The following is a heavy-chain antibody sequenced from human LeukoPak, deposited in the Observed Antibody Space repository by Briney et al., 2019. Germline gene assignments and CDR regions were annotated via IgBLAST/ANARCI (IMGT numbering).Heavy chain of an antibody. CDR3: AGWLERLVFDY. Sequence: GRSLRLSCAVSGFTFSNYAMLWVRQAPGKGLEWVAFVSYDGGNKYYADSVKDRFTFSRDNSKNTLYVQMNSLKPEDTAVYYCAGWLERLVFDYWGQGTLVTVSS. J-gene: IGHJ4*02. D-gene: IGHD6-13*01. CDR2: VSYDGGNK. CDR1: GFTFSNYA. V-gene: IGHV3-30-3*01.